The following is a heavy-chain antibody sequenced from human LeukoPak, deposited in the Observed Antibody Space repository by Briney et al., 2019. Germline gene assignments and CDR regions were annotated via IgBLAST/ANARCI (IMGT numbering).Heavy chain of an antibody. CDR3: ARGYCSSTSCSVFDY. CDR1: GGTFSSYA. CDR2: IIPIFGTA. D-gene: IGHD2-2*01. J-gene: IGHJ4*02. Sequence: SVKVSCKASGGTFSSYAISWVRQAPGQGLEWMRGIIPIFGTANYAQKFQGRVTITADESTSTAYMELSSLRSEDTAVYYCARGYCSSTSCSVFDYWGQGTLVTVSS. V-gene: IGHV1-69*01.